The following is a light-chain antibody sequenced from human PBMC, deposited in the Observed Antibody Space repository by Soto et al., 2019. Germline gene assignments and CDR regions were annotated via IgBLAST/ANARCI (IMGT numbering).Light chain of an antibody. CDR1: SSNIGAGYD. J-gene: IGLJ3*02. Sequence: QSVLTQPPSVSGAPGQRVTISCTGSSSNIGAGYDVHWYQQRPGTAPKLLIFGNINRPSGVPDRFSGSKSGTSASLAITGLQAEDEGDYYCMIWHMSAWVFGGGTQLTVL. CDR2: GNI. CDR3: MIWHMSAWV. V-gene: IGLV1-40*01.